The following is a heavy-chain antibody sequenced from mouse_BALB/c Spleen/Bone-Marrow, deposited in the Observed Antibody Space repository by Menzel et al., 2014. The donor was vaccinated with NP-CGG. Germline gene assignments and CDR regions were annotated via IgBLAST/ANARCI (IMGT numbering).Heavy chain of an antibody. J-gene: IGHJ3*01. D-gene: IGHD2-14*01. CDR1: GFNIKDTY. Sequence: EVKLVESGAELVKPGASVKLSCTASGFNIKDTYMHWVKQRPEQGLEWIGRIDPANGNTKYDPKLQGKATITADTSSNTAYLQLSSLTSEDTAVYYCARGYDEGFAYWGQGTLVTVSA. V-gene: IGHV14-3*02. CDR3: ARGYDEGFAY. CDR2: IDPANGNT.